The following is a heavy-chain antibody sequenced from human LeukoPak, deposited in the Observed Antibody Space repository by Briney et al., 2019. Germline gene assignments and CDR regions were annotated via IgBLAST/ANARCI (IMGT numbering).Heavy chain of an antibody. J-gene: IGHJ4*02. CDR3: AKGAHRYSSGWYVGFDY. CDR2: ISGSGGST. Sequence: GSLRLSCAASGFTFSSYAMSWVRQAPGKGLEWVSAISGSGGSTYYADSVKGRFTISRDNSKNTLYLQMNSLRAEDTAVYYCAKGAHRYSSGWYVGFDYWGQGTLVTVSS. CDR1: GFTFSSYA. V-gene: IGHV3-23*01. D-gene: IGHD6-19*01.